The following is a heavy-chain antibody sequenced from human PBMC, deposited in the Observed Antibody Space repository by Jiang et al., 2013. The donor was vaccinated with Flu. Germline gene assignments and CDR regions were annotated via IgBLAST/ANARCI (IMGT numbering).Heavy chain of an antibody. CDR2: ISVGGGTT. CDR3: ARGAQSLGGFDS. CDR1: GFTFSSYA. D-gene: IGHD2-15*01. J-gene: IGHJ4*02. V-gene: IGHV3-23*01. Sequence: GGLVQPGGSLRLSCAASGFTFSSYAMSWVRQAPGKGLEWVSVISVGGGTTYYADSVKGRFTISRDDSKNTLYLQMNSLRAEDTALYYCARGAQSLGGFDSWGQGTLVTVSS.